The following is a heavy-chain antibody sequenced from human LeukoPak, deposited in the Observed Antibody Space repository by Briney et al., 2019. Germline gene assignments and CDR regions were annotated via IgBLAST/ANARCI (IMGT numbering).Heavy chain of an antibody. V-gene: IGHV3-23*01. Sequence: GGSLRLSCADSGFTFSSYAMSWVRQAPGKGLEWVSGISGSGDNTYYADSVKGRFTISRDNSKNTLYLQMNSLRAEDTAVYYCAKGEEYSSLSGFDPWGQGTLVTVSS. CDR3: AKGEEYSSLSGFDP. D-gene: IGHD6-6*01. CDR2: ISGSGDNT. CDR1: GFTFSSYA. J-gene: IGHJ5*02.